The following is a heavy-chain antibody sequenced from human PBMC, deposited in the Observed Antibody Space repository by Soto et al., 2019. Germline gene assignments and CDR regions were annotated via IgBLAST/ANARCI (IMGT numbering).Heavy chain of an antibody. V-gene: IGHV1-18*04. CDR2: ISGYKGKT. CDR1: GYTFTSYG. J-gene: IGHJ6*02. Sequence: QVQLVQSGAEVKKPGASVKVSCQASGYTFTSYGICWVRQAPGQGLEWMGWISGYKGKTKYAQKLQGRVTLTTDTSTSTAYLELRGLNSDDTAVYYCARRDDVPVYDYYAMDVWGQGTTVTVSS. CDR3: ARRDDVPVYDYYAMDV. D-gene: IGHD2-8*01.